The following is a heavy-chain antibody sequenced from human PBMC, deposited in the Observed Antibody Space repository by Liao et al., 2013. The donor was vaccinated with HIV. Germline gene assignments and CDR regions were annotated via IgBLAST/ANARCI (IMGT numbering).Heavy chain of an antibody. V-gene: IGHV4-4*07. D-gene: IGHD3-3*01. Sequence: QVQLQESGPGLVRPSETLSLRCTVSGGSISSYDWNWVRQSAGKGLEWIGRISTSGHANYSPSFQSRVTMSLDTTRNQFFLKVNSVTVADTAVYFCRERTRRDLLYSWGQGSLVAVSS. CDR3: RERTRRDLLYS. J-gene: IGHJ4*02. CDR2: ISTSGHA. CDR1: GGSISSYD.